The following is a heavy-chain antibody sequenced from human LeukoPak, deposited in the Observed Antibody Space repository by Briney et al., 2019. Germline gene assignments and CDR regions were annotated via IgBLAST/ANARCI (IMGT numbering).Heavy chain of an antibody. CDR3: ARHYGANNWFDP. CDR1: GGSISTNSYY. V-gene: IGHV4-39*01. D-gene: IGHD4-17*01. J-gene: IGHJ5*02. Sequence: SETLSLTCTVSGGSISTNSYYWGWIRQPPGKGLEWIGEINHSGSTNYNPSLKSRVTISVDTSKNQFSLKLSSVTAADTAVYYCARHYGANNWFDPWGQGTLVTVSS. CDR2: INHSGST.